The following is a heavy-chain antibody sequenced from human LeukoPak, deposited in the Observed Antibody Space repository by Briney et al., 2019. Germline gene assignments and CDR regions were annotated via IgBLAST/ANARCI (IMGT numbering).Heavy chain of an antibody. D-gene: IGHD5-18*01. J-gene: IGHJ4*02. Sequence: PSETLSLTCTVSGGSVTSGSYDWSWIRQPPGKGLEWIGYIYYSGSTNYNPSLKSRVTIPVDTSKNQFSLKLSSVPAADTAVYYCARDADLEPNTAMAYYFDYWGQGTLVTVSS. V-gene: IGHV4-61*01. CDR2: IYYSGST. CDR1: GGSVTSGSYD. CDR3: ARDADLEPNTAMAYYFDY.